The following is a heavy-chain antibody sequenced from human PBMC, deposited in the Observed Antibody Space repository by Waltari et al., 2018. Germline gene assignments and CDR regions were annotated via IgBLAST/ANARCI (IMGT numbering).Heavy chain of an antibody. CDR1: GGAIRGTGYY. V-gene: IGHV4-39*02. J-gene: IGHJ5*02. CDR2: IYHDGTS. D-gene: IGHD2-2*01. Sequence: QVQLPESGPGLVEPSGTLSLTCTVSGGAIRGTGYYWGWVRQTPGKGLEWIASIYHDGTSYYTPSLKSRVTISVDTFENNFSLRLSSVTSADTAIYYCARPGSSSPYYWFNPWGQGILVTVSS. CDR3: ARPGSSSPYYWFNP.